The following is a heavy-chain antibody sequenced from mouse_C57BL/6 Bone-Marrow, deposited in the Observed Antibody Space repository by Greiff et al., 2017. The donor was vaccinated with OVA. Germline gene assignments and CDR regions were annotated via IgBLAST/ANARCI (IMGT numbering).Heavy chain of an antibody. J-gene: IGHJ4*01. CDR2: IDPPDSYT. V-gene: IGHV1-69*01. CDR1: GYTFTSYW. CDR3: ARRDWDWAMDY. D-gene: IGHD4-1*01. Sequence: QVQLQQPGAELVMPGASVKLSCKASGYTFTSYWMHWVKQRPGQGLEWIGEIDPPDSYTNYNQKFKGKSTLTVDKSSSTAYMQLSSLTSEDSAVYYCARRDWDWAMDYWGQGTSVTVSS.